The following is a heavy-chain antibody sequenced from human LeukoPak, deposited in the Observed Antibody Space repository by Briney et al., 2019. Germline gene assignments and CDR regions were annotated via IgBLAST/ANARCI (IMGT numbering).Heavy chain of an antibody. D-gene: IGHD6-13*01. CDR2: ISYDGSNK. V-gene: IGHV3-30*03. Sequence: GGSLRLSCAASGFTFSSYGMHWVRQAPGKGLEWVAVISYDGSNKYYADSVKGRFTISRDNSKNTLYLQMNSLRAEDTAVYYCAREDVQGQQLVDAFDIWGQGTMVTVSS. CDR3: AREDVQGQQLVDAFDI. J-gene: IGHJ3*02. CDR1: GFTFSSYG.